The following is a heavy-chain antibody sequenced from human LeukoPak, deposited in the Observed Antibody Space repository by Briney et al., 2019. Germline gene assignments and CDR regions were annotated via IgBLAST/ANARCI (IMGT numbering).Heavy chain of an antibody. D-gene: IGHD3-10*01. CDR2: ISGSGGST. CDR3: AKDRGFGEFDAFDI. V-gene: IGHV3-23*01. CDR1: GFTFSSYA. Sequence: GGSLRLSCAASGFTFSSYAMTWIRQAPGKGLEWVSSISGSGGSTYYADSVKGRFTISRDNSRNMLFLQMNSLRAEDTAVYYCAKDRGFGEFDAFDIWGQGTMVTVSS. J-gene: IGHJ3*02.